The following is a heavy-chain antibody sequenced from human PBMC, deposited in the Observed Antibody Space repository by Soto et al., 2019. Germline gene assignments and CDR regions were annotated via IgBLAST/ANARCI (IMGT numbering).Heavy chain of an antibody. D-gene: IGHD3-10*01. V-gene: IGHV1-46*01. CDR2: INPSGDSE. Sequence: QVQLVQSGAEVQKPGASVKISCEASGYSFSSHYMHWVRQAPGQGLEWVGLINPSGDSESHAQKFQGRVTMTRDTSTGTVHMELSSLRSEDTAMYYCVSEPAGSGSLDYWGQGTLVTVSS. CDR3: VSEPAGSGSLDY. J-gene: IGHJ4*02. CDR1: GYSFSSHY.